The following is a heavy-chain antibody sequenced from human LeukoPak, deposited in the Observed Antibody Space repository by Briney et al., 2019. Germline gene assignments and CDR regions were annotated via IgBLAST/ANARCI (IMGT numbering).Heavy chain of an antibody. V-gene: IGHV4-39*07. CDR3: ARGGTYYDSKGPWGRYFDY. J-gene: IGHJ4*02. Sequence: SETLSLTCTVSGGSISSSSYYWGWIRQPPGKGLEWIGSIYYSGSTYYNPSLKSRVTISVDTSKNQFSLKLSSVTAADTAVYYCARGGTYYDSKGPWGRYFDYWGQGTLVTVSS. CDR2: IYYSGST. CDR1: GGSISSSSYY. D-gene: IGHD3-22*01.